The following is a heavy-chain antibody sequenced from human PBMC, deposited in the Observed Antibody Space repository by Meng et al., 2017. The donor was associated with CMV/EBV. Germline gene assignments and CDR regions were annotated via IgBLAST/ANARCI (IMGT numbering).Heavy chain of an antibody. J-gene: IGHJ4*02. CDR1: GTFSSYA. D-gene: IGHD3-22*01. V-gene: IGHV1-69*01. CDR2: ITPIFGTA. Sequence: GTFSSYAISWVRQAPGQGLEWMGGITPIFGTANYAQKFQGRVTITADESTSTAYMELSSLRSEDTAVYYCARDSGNSSGYYPFFDYWGQGTLVTVSS. CDR3: ARDSGNSSGYYPFFDY.